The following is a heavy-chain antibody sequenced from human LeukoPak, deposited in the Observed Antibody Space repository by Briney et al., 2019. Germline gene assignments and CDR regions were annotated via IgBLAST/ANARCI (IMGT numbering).Heavy chain of an antibody. V-gene: IGHV3-21*01. CDR3: AGGDYFDSSGYDASDI. CDR2: ISSSSNYI. Sequence: GGSLRLSCAASGFTFSSYSMNWVRQAPGKGLDWVSSISSSSNYIYYADSVKGRFTISRDNAKNSLYLQMNSLRAEDTAVYYCAGGDYFDSSGYDASDIWGQGTMVTVSS. CDR1: GFTFSSYS. J-gene: IGHJ3*02. D-gene: IGHD3-22*01.